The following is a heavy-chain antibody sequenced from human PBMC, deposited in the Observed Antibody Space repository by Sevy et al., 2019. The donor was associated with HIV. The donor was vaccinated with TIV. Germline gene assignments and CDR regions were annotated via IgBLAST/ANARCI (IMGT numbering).Heavy chain of an antibody. CDR2: IIPIFGTA. V-gene: IGHV1-69*13. D-gene: IGHD6-25*01. Sequence: ASVKVSCKASGGTFSSYAISWVRQAPGQGLEWMGGIIPIFGTANYAQKFQGRVTITADESTSTAYMELSSLRSEDTAVYYWARAVGHSGPPLYGMDVWGQGTTVTVSS. J-gene: IGHJ6*02. CDR1: GGTFSSYA. CDR3: ARAVGHSGPPLYGMDV.